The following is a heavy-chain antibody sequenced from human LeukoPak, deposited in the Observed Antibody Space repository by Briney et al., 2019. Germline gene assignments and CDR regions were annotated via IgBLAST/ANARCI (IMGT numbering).Heavy chain of an antibody. V-gene: IGHV1-2*02. J-gene: IGHJ4*02. Sequence: ASVKVSCKASGYTFTGYYMHWVRQAPGQGLEWMGWINPKSGGTNYAQKFQGRVTLTRDTSITTVYMELSRLTSDDTAIFYCAVAPGDYWGQGTLVTVSS. CDR1: GYTFTGYY. CDR3: AVAPGDY. D-gene: IGHD2-21*01. CDR2: INPKSGGT.